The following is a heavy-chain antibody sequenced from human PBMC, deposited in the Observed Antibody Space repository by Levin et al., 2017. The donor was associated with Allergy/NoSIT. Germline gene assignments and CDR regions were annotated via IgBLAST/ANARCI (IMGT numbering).Heavy chain of an antibody. J-gene: IGHJ4*02. V-gene: IGHV3-74*01. Sequence: ASVKVSCAASGFTFSSYWMHWVRQAPGKGLVWVSRINSDGSSTSYADSVKGRFTISRDNAKNTLYLQMNSLRAEDTAVYYCAREHPTEYSCFDYWGQGTLVTVSS. CDR1: GFTFSSYW. CDR3: AREHPTEYSCFDY. D-gene: IGHD2-15*01. CDR2: INSDGSST.